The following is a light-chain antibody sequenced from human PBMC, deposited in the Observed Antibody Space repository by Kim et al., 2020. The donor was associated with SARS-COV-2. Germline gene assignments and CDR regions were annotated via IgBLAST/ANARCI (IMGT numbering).Light chain of an antibody. CDR1: NMVTKN. CDR2: RDT. CDR3: QVWDSSTWV. Sequence: SVALGQTARINCGGNNMVTKNVHWYQQKPGQAPGLVMYRDTNRPSGIPERFSGSNSGNTATLTISRAQAGDEADYYCQVWDSSTWVFCGGTKLTVL. V-gene: IGLV3-9*01. J-gene: IGLJ3*02.